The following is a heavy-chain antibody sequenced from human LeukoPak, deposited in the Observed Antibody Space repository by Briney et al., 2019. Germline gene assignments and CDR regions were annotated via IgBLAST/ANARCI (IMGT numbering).Heavy chain of an antibody. V-gene: IGHV3-53*05. CDR3: ARDVGGMATGYFDY. J-gene: IGHJ4*02. Sequence: ETLSLTCAVYGGSFSGYYWSWIRQPPGKGLEWVSVIHSDGRTFYADTVKGRFTVSRDNSNDMLFLQMNSLRAEDTAVYYCARDVGGMATGYFDYWGQGTPVTVSS. D-gene: IGHD5-12*01. CDR1: GGSFSGYY. CDR2: IHSDGRT.